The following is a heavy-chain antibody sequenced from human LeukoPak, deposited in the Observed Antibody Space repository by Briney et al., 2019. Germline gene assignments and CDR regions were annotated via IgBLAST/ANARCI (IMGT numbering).Heavy chain of an antibody. J-gene: IGHJ4*02. CDR2: ISGSGGST. CDR1: GFTFSSYE. D-gene: IGHD1-26*01. V-gene: IGHV3-23*01. Sequence: GGSLRLSCAASGFTFSSYEMNWVRQAPGKGLEWVSGISGSGGSTYYEDSVKGRFTISRDNSKNTLYLQINSLRAGDTAVYYCAKAMGATLFDYWGQGTLVTVSS. CDR3: AKAMGATLFDY.